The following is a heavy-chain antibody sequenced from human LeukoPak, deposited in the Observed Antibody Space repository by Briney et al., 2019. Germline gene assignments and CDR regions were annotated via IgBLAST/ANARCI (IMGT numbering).Heavy chain of an antibody. V-gene: IGHV4-39*01. CDR1: SGSISSGSYY. D-gene: IGHD4-17*01. CDR2: ISYSGNI. J-gene: IGHJ4*02. CDR3: ARAPLNGMRRRFDFDQ. Sequence: PSETLSLTCVVSSGSISSGSYYWAWIRQPPGKVLEWIGSISYSGNIYYNPSLKSRVAISADTSKIRFSLNLSSATVADTAVYYCARAPLNGMRRRFDFDQWGQGDLVSVSS.